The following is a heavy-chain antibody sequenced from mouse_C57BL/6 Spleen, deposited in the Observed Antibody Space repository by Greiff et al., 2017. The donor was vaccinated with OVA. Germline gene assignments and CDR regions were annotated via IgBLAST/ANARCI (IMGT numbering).Heavy chain of an antibody. Sequence: VQLQQSGAELVRPGTSVKVSCKASGYAFTNYLIEWVKQRPGQGLEWIGVINPGSGGTNYNEKFKGKATLTADKSSSTAYMQLSSLTSEDSAVYFCARSSLYDYDGAWFAYWGQGTLVTASA. D-gene: IGHD2-4*01. V-gene: IGHV1-54*01. CDR1: GYAFTNYL. J-gene: IGHJ3*01. CDR3: ARSSLYDYDGAWFAY. CDR2: INPGSGGT.